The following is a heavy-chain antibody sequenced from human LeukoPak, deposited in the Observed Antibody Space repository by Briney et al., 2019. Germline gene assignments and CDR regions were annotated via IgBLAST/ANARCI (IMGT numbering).Heavy chain of an antibody. CDR3: ARDQKHTVVVTARSIDN. D-gene: IGHD2-21*02. Sequence: ASVKVSCKASGYTFTSYGISWVRQAPGQGPEWMGWISAYNGNTNYAQKFKGRVTMTTDTSTSTAYMELRSLTSDDTAIYYCARDQKHTVVVTARSIDNWGQGTLVTVSS. CDR2: ISAYNGNT. CDR1: GYTFTSYG. V-gene: IGHV1-18*01. J-gene: IGHJ4*02.